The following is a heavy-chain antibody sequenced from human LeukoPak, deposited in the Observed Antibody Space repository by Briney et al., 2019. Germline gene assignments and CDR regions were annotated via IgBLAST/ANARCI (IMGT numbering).Heavy chain of an antibody. Sequence: GGSLRLSCAASGFNFSIHSMNWVRQAPGKGLEWISYTSNTGRTFFYADSVKGRFTISRDNAKNSLYLQMNSLRDKDTAVYYCARDYGSGSYLTSDHWGQGTLVTVSS. V-gene: IGHV3-48*02. D-gene: IGHD3-10*01. J-gene: IGHJ4*02. CDR1: GFNFSIHS. CDR2: TSNTGRTF. CDR3: ARDYGSGSYLTSDH.